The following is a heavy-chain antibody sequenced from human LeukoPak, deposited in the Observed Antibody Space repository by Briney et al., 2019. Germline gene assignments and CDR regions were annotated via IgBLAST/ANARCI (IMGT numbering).Heavy chain of an antibody. Sequence: SETLSLTCTVSGGSISSGGYYWSWIRQHPGKGLEWIGYIYYSGSTYYNPSLKSRVTISVDTSKNQFSLKLSSVTAADTAVYYCAWQYSSSWYVIDYWGQGTLVTVSS. J-gene: IGHJ4*02. CDR1: GGSISSGGYY. CDR2: IYYSGST. CDR3: AWQYSSSWYVIDY. V-gene: IGHV4-31*03. D-gene: IGHD6-13*01.